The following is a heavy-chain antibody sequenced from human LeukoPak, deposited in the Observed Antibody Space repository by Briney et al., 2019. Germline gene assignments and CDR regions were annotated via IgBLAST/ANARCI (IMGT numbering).Heavy chain of an antibody. Sequence: PGGSLRLSCAASGFTFSSYAMSWVRQAPGKGLEWASAISGSGGSTYYADSVKGRFTISRDNSKNTLYLQMNSLRAEDTAVYYCAKDPGYSSPVTADYWGQGTLVTVSS. D-gene: IGHD6-13*01. CDR1: GFTFSSYA. V-gene: IGHV3-23*01. J-gene: IGHJ4*02. CDR3: AKDPGYSSPVTADY. CDR2: ISGSGGST.